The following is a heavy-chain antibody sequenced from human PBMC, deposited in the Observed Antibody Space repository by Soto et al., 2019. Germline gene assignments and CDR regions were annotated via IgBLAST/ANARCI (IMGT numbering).Heavy chain of an antibody. D-gene: IGHD3-9*01. V-gene: IGHV4-59*01. CDR3: ARTGYDGPVIDY. CDR2: IYYSGST. Sequence: ETLSLTCTVSGGSISSYYWSWIRQPPGKGLEWIGYIYYSGSTNYNPSLKSRVTISVDTSKNQFSLKLSSVTAADTAVYYCARTGYDGPVIDYWGQGTLVTVSS. J-gene: IGHJ4*02. CDR1: GGSISSYY.